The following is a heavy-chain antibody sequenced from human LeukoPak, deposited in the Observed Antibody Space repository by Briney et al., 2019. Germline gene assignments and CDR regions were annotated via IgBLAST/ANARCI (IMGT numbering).Heavy chain of an antibody. CDR1: GGSISGDH. CDR2: IHYSGST. J-gene: IGHJ4*02. D-gene: IGHD6-19*01. Sequence: SKTLSLTCSLSGGSISGDHGSWLRQSPGKGLEWIGFIHYSGSTRYNPSVKSRVTISMDTSMTHFFLNLRSVTAADTAVYYCAKGAGWWADWGQGTLVTVSS. CDR3: AKGAGWWAD. V-gene: IGHV4-59*01.